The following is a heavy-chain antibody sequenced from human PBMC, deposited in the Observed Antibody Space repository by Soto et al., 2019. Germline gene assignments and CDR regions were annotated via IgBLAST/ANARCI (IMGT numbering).Heavy chain of an antibody. V-gene: IGHV1-18*01. CDR3: AGDYDVEQQLVSFDP. CDR1: GYTFTSYG. CDR2: ISAYNGNT. Sequence: ASVKVSCKASGYTFTSYGISWVRQAPGQGLEWMGWISAYNGNTNYAQKLQGRGAKTTYTSTSTAYMKRRNLRSDGPAVYYCAGDYDVEQQLVSFDPWGQGTLVTVSS. J-gene: IGHJ5*02. D-gene: IGHD6-13*01.